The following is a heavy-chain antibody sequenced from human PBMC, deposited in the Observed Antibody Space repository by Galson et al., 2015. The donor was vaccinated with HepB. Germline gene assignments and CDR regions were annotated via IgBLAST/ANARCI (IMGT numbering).Heavy chain of an antibody. CDR1: GFTFGNGW. J-gene: IGHJ4*02. CDR3: VKDVDPFLGVAAAGWFEN. V-gene: IGHV3-15*01. D-gene: IGHD6-13*01. CDR2: IRSKTDGGTT. Sequence: SLRLSCAASGFTFGNGWMNWFRQAPGKGLEWVGRIRSKTDGGTTDYAAPVEGRFVISRDDSKSILCLQMNSLKTEDTALYFCVKDVDPFLGVAAAGWFENWGQGTPVTVSS.